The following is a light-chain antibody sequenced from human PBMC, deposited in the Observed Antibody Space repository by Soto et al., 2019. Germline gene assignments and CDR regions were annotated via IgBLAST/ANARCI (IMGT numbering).Light chain of an antibody. CDR3: QQHGTSPLT. J-gene: IGKJ4*01. CDR1: QTVTNNY. Sequence: EIVLTQSPGTLSLSPGEGATLSCRASQTVTNNYLTWYQQKPGQAPRLVIYGASSRATGIPDRFSGSGSGTDVTLTISRLEPEDFAVYYCQQHGTSPLTFGGGTKVEIK. CDR2: GAS. V-gene: IGKV3-20*01.